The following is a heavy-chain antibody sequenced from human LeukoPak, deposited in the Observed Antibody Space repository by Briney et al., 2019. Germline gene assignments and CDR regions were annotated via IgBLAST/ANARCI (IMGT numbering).Heavy chain of an antibody. V-gene: IGHV3-11*01. CDR1: GFTFSDYY. CDR2: ISSSGSTI. D-gene: IGHD1-26*01. J-gene: IGHJ3*02. CDR3: ARDLSGSYYVAFDI. Sequence: PGGSLRLSCAASGFTFSDYYMSWIRQAPGKGLEWVSYISSSGSTIYYADSVKGRFTISRDNAKNSLYLQMNSLRAEDTAVYYCARDLSGSYYVAFDIWGQGTMVTVSS.